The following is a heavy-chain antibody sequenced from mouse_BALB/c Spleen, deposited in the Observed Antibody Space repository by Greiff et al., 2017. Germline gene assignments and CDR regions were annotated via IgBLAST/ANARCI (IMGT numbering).Heavy chain of an antibody. CDR1: GFNIKDYY. J-gene: IGHJ3*01. V-gene: IGHV14-4*02. D-gene: IGHD3-2*01. CDR3: TLDSSGPAWFAY. Sequence: EVQLQQSGAELVRSGASVKLSCTASGFNIKDYYMHWVKQRPEQGLEWIGWIDPENGDTEYAPKFQGKATMTADTSSNTAYLQLSSLTSEDTAVYYCTLDSSGPAWFAYWGQGTLVTVSA. CDR2: IDPENGDT.